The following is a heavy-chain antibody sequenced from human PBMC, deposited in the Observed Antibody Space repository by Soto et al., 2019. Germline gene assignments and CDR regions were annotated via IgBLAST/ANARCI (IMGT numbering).Heavy chain of an antibody. CDR3: AKDDSLEWFFPLDA. D-gene: IGHD3-3*01. CDR1: GFTFRSYA. Sequence: EVHLLESGGGLVQPGGSLRLSCSASGFTFRSYAMSWVRQAPGKGLEWVSGISGGGSDTYYSDSVRGRFTISRDNSKSTLYLQMNTLRVEASAVYFCAKDDSLEWFFPLDAWGQGTLVTVSS. CDR2: ISGGGSDT. J-gene: IGHJ5*02. V-gene: IGHV3-23*01.